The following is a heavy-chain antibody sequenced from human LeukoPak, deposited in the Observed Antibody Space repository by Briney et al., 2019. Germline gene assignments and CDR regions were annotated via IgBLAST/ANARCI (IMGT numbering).Heavy chain of an antibody. CDR2: ISSSSSYI. J-gene: IGHJ6*03. D-gene: IGHD2-15*01. V-gene: IGHV3-21*01. CDR1: GFTFSSYS. CDR3: ARGGGSCAPGGGYMDV. Sequence: GGSLRLSCAASGFTFSSYSMNWVRQAPGKGLEWVSSISSSSSYIYYADSVKGRFTISRDNAKNSLYLQMNSLRAEDTAVYYCARGGGSCAPGGGYMDVWGKGTTVTISS.